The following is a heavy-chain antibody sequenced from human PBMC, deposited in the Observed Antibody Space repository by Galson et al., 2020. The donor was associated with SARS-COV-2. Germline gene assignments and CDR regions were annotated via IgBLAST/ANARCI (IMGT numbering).Heavy chain of an antibody. D-gene: IGHD5-12*01. V-gene: IGHV2-70*01. CDR3: ARIPVEMATLLSYYYYGMDV. J-gene: IGHJ6*02. CDR1: GFSLSTSGMC. Sequence: SGPTLVKPTQTLTLTCTFSGFSLSTSGMCVSWIRQPPGKALEWLALIDWDDDKYYSTSLKTRLTISKDTSKNQVVLTMTNMDPVDTATYYCARIPVEMATLLSYYYYGMDVWGQGTTVTVSS. CDR2: IDWDDDK.